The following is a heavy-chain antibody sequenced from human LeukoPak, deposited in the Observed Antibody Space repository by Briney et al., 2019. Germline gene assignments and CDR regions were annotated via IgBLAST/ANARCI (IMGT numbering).Heavy chain of an antibody. CDR3: AKGGASSSNWFGGWFDP. CDR1: GYTFTNYD. D-gene: IGHD6-13*01. J-gene: IGHJ5*02. V-gene: IGHV1-8*01. CDR2: MNPNSGNT. Sequence: ASVKVSCKASGYTFTNYDINWVRQATGQGLEGMGWMNPNSGNTGYAQRFQGRVTMTRNTSISTAHMELSSLRSEDTAVYYCAKGGASSSNWFGGWFDPWGQGTLVTVSS.